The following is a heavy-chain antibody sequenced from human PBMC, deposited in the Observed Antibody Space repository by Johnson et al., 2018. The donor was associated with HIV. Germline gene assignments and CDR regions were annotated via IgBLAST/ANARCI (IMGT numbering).Heavy chain of an antibody. J-gene: IGHJ3*02. CDR3: ARPDGAVASDFNAFDI. D-gene: IGHD6-19*01. V-gene: IGHV3-20*04. CDR1: GFTFSSYA. CDR2: INWNGGST. Sequence: VQLVESGGGVVRPGGSLRLSCAASGFTFSSYAMSWVRQAPGKGLEWVSAINWNGGSTGYADSVKGRFPISRDNAKNSLYLQMNSLRAEDTALYYCARPDGAVASDFNAFDIWGQGTMVTVSS.